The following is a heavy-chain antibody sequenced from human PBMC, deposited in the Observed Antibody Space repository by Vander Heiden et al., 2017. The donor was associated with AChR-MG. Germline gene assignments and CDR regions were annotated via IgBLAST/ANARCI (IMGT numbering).Heavy chain of an antibody. Sequence: QVQLQQLGAGLLKPSETLSLTCAVYGGSFRGYYWRWIRQPPGKGLEWSGEINHRGSTNYNPSLKSRVTISVDTPKNQFSLKRSAVTAADTAEYYCARFAHYYDSSGYTPWGQGTLVTVSS. D-gene: IGHD3-22*01. V-gene: IGHV4-34*01. CDR1: GGSFRGYY. J-gene: IGHJ5*02. CDR3: ARFAHYYDSSGYTP. CDR2: INHRGST.